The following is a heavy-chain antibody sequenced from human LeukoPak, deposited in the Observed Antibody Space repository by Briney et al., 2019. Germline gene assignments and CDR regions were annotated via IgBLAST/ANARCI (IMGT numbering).Heavy chain of an antibody. V-gene: IGHV3-7*01. CDR3: ARTTFYYDSGGYYDY. CDR2: VKHDGGAT. CDR1: GFGFGSYR. J-gene: IGHJ4*02. Sequence: GGSLRLSCAASGFGFGSYRMHWVRQAPGKGLEWVGNVKHDGGATYYADSVKGRFTISRDNAKNSMYLQINGLRAEDTAVYYCARTTFYYDSGGYYDYWGQGTRLIVSS. D-gene: IGHD3-22*01.